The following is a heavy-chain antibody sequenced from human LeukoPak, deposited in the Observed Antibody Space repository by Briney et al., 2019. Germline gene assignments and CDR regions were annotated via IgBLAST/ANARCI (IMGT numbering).Heavy chain of an antibody. V-gene: IGHV1-2*02. CDR2: INPNSGGT. D-gene: IGHD2-2*01. J-gene: IGHJ6*03. Sequence: ASVKVSCKASGYTFTSYGISWVRQAPGQGLEWMGWINPNSGGTNYAQKFQGRVTMTRDTSISTAYMELSRLRSDDTAVYYCARDRRWYQLPQLRDYYYMDVWGKGTTVTVSS. CDR1: GYTFTSYG. CDR3: ARDRRWYQLPQLRDYYYMDV.